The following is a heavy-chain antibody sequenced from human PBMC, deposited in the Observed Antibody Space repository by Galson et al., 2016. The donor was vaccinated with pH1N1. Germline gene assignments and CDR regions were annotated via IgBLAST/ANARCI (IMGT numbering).Heavy chain of an antibody. J-gene: IGHJ3*02. CDR2: VIWNGGSP. D-gene: IGHD3-10*01. CDR1: GFTFNEYG. CDR3: VRKNYGDAFDI. Sequence: SLRLSCAASGFTFNEYGMNWVRQAPGKGLEWVSGVIWNGGSPGYADSVKGRFTISRDNAKKSLYLQLNSLRAEDTAVYYCVRKNYGDAFDIWGRGTTVTVSS. V-gene: IGHV3-20*04.